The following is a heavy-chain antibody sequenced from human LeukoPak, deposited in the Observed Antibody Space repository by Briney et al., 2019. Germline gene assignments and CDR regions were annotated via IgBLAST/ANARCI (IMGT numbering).Heavy chain of an antibody. D-gene: IGHD3-22*01. J-gene: IGHJ4*02. CDR1: GFTFSSYG. Sequence: GRSLRLSCAASGFTFSSYGMHWVRQAPGKGLEWVAVISYDGSNKYYADSVKGRFTISRGNSKNTLYLQMNSLRAEDTAVYYCAKINYYDSSGYSYYFDYWGQGTLVTVSS. CDR3: AKINYYDSSGYSYYFDY. V-gene: IGHV3-30*18. CDR2: ISYDGSNK.